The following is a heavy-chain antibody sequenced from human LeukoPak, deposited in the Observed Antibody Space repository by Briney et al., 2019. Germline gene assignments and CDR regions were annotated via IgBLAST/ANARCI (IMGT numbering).Heavy chain of an antibody. CDR3: ARPGLAADAFDI. Sequence: PSETLSLTCAVSGYSISSGYYWGWIRQPPGKGLEWIGSIYHSGSTYYNPSLKSRVTISVDTSKNQLSLKLSSVTAADTAVYYCARPGLAADAFDIWGQGTMVTVSS. J-gene: IGHJ3*02. V-gene: IGHV4-38-2*01. CDR1: GYSISSGYY. D-gene: IGHD6-13*01. CDR2: IYHSGST.